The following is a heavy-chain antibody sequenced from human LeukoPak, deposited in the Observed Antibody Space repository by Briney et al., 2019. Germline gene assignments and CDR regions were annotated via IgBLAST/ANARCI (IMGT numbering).Heavy chain of an antibody. D-gene: IGHD2-8*02. J-gene: IGHJ1*01. Sequence: GGSLRLSCVASGFPFRNYWMSWLRQAPGKGPEWVANTNQDGSEKYYLDSVKGRFTISRDNAKNSLYLQMNSLRDEDTAVYYCGRELVVGPAVYFQDWGQGTLVTVSS. CDR3: GRELVVGPAVYFQD. CDR2: TNQDGSEK. CDR1: GFPFRNYW. V-gene: IGHV3-7*01.